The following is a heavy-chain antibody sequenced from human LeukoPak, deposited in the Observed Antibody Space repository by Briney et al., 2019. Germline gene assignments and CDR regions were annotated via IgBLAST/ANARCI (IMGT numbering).Heavy chain of an antibody. D-gene: IGHD2-2*01. Sequence: GGSLRLSCAASGFTFSSYATHWVRQAPGKGLEWVAVISYDGSNKYYADSVKGRFTISRDNPKNTLYLQMNSLRAEDTAVYYCARQSQTSGFDYWGQGTLVTVSS. CDR1: GFTFSSYA. J-gene: IGHJ4*02. CDR3: ARQSQTSGFDY. V-gene: IGHV3-30*04. CDR2: ISYDGSNK.